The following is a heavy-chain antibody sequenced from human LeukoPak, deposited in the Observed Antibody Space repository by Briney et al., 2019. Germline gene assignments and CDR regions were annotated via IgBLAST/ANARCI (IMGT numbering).Heavy chain of an antibody. V-gene: IGHV3-11*01. CDR1: GFTFSDYY. Sequence: GGSLRLSCAASGFTFSDYYTSWIRQAPGKGLEWVSYISSSGSTIYYADSVKGRFTISRDNAKNSLYLQMNSLRAEDTAVYYCASMSSGSGWFSYYYYGMDVWGQGTTVTVSS. D-gene: IGHD6-19*01. CDR2: ISSSGSTI. CDR3: ASMSSGSGWFSYYYYGMDV. J-gene: IGHJ6*02.